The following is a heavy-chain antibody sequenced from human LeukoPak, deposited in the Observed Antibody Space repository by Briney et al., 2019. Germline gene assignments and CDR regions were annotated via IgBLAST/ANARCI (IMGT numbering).Heavy chain of an antibody. CDR3: ARDPSIAVADYYFDY. V-gene: IGHV3-30*04. CDR2: ISYDGSNK. D-gene: IGHD6-19*01. CDR1: GFTFSSYA. Sequence: PGGSLRLSCAASGFTFSSYAMHWVRQAPGKGLEWVAVISYDGSNKYYANSVKGRFTISRDNSKNTLYLQMNSLRAEDTAVYYCARDPSIAVADYYFDYWGQGTLVTVSS. J-gene: IGHJ4*02.